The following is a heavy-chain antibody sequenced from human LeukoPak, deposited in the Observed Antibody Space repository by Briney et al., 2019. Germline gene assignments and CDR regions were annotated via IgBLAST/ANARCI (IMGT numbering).Heavy chain of an antibody. D-gene: IGHD5-18*01. CDR1: GFTFDDYA. Sequence: GGSLRLSCAASGFTFDDYAMHWVRQAPGKGLEWVSGISWNSGSIGYADSVKGRFTISRDNSKNTLYLQMSSLRAEDTAVYSCARDGGYSYGPLEYYFDYWGQGTLVTVSS. J-gene: IGHJ4*02. V-gene: IGHV3-9*01. CDR2: ISWNSGSI. CDR3: ARDGGYSYGPLEYYFDY.